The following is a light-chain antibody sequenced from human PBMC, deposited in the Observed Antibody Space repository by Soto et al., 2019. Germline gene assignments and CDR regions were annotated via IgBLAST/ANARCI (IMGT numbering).Light chain of an antibody. CDR3: SSHTSRSTVYV. J-gene: IGLJ1*01. Sequence: QSALTQPASVSGSPGQSITISCTGTSSDVGAYKYVSWYQQYPGQAPKLIIYEVSNRPSGVSDRFSGSKSGNTASLTISGVQSEHEADYYCSSHTSRSTVYVFGTGTKLPVL. CDR1: SSDVGAYKY. CDR2: EVS. V-gene: IGLV2-14*01.